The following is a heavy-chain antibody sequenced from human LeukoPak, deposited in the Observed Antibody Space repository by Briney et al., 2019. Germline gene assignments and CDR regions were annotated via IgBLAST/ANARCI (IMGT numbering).Heavy chain of an antibody. V-gene: IGHV3-30*02. D-gene: IGHD3-10*01. Sequence: HPGGSLRLSCAASGFTFSSYGMHWVRQAPGKGLEWVAFIRYDGSNKYYADSVKGRFTISRDNAKNSLYLQMNSLRAEDTALYYCAKGPYGSGSSYFDYWGQGTLVTVSS. CDR3: AKGPYGSGSSYFDY. J-gene: IGHJ4*02. CDR2: IRYDGSNK. CDR1: GFTFSSYG.